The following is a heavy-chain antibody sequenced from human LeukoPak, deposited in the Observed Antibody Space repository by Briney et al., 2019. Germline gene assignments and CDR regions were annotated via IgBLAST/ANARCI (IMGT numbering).Heavy chain of an antibody. CDR1: GYTFPRYG. V-gene: IGHV1-18*01. CDR2: ISAYNGNT. CDR3: ARVATTAPYSY. J-gene: IGHJ4*02. D-gene: IGHD1-26*01. Sequence: SSVKDSCKASGYTFPRYGISCVRQAPGQGLEWMGWISAYNGNTNYAQKLQGRVTMNTDTSTSTAYMELRSLRSDDTAVYYCARVATTAPYSYWGQGTLVTVSS.